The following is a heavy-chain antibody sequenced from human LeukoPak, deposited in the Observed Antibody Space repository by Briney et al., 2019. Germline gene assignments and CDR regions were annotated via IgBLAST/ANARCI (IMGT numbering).Heavy chain of an antibody. J-gene: IGHJ4*02. V-gene: IGHV3-23*01. CDR3: AKSVVPAAAPFDY. D-gene: IGHD2-2*01. Sequence: ETLSLTCTVSGGSVSSGSYYWSWVRQAPGKGLEWVSAISGSGGSTYYADSVKGRFTISRDNSKNTLYLQMNSLRAEDTAVYYCAKSVVPAAAPFDYWGQGTLVTVSS. CDR2: ISGSGGST. CDR1: GGSVSSGSYY.